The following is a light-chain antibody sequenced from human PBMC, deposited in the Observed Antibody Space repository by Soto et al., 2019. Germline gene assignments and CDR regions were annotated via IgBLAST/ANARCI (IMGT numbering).Light chain of an antibody. J-gene: IGKJ1*01. CDR1: QSVSSRS. CDR3: QHYVSSSWT. Sequence: EIVLKQSPGTLSLSPGERATLSCRASQSVSSRSLAWYQQKPGQAPRLLIYGTFSRATGIPDRFSGSGSEIDFTFTISTLDADDFAVYYCQHYVSSSWTFGQGTKVEIK. CDR2: GTF. V-gene: IGKV3-20*01.